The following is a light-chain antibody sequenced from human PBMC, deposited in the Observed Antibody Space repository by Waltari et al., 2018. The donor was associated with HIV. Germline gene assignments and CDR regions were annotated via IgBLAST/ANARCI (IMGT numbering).Light chain of an antibody. CDR1: SSNIGSNY. CDR3: AAWDDSLSGYV. Sequence: QSVLTQPPSASGTPGQRVTISCSGSSSNIGSNYAYWYQQLPGTAPKVLIYKNNQRPSGVPDRCSGSKSCTSASLAISGLRSEDEADYYCAAWDDSLSGYVFGTGTKVTVL. V-gene: IGLV1-47*01. CDR2: KNN. J-gene: IGLJ1*01.